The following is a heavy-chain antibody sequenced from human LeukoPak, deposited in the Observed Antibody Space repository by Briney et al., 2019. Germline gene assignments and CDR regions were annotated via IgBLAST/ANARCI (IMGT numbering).Heavy chain of an antibody. CDR3: ARLKRRGTYYYDSSGYSYFDY. CDR2: INHSGST. Sequence: SETLPLTCAVYGGSFSGYYWSWIRQPPGKGLEWIGEINHSGSTNYNPSLKSRVTISVDTSKNQFSLKLSSVTAADTAVYYCARLKRRGTYYYDSSGYSYFDYWGQGTLVTVSS. CDR1: GGSFSGYY. V-gene: IGHV4-34*01. D-gene: IGHD3-22*01. J-gene: IGHJ4*02.